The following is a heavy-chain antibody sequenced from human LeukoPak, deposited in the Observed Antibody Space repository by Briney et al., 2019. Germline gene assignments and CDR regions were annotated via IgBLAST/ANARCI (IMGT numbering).Heavy chain of an antibody. CDR2: ISAYNGNT. V-gene: IGHV1-18*01. J-gene: IGHJ3*02. CDR1: GYTFTSYG. Sequence: ASVKVSCKASGYTFTSYGISWVRQAPRQGLEWMGWISAYNGNTNYAQKFQGRVSLTIDTSTTTAYMELTSLRSDDAAMYFCARDWDRKIDSFEIWGQGTMVTVSS. D-gene: IGHD1-26*01. CDR3: ARDWDRKIDSFEI.